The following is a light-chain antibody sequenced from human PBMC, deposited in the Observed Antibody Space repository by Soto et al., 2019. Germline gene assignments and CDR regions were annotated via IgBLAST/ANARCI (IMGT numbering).Light chain of an antibody. CDR1: YSDVGSYNL. CDR2: EGS. V-gene: IGLV2-23*01. CDR3: CTFAGSRPLYV. J-gene: IGLJ1*01. Sequence: QSALTQPASVSGSPGQSITISCTGTYSDVGSYNLVSWYQHHPGKAPKLIIYEGSKRPSGVSNRFSGSKSGIPASLTVSGLHDEDEADYYCCTFAGSRPLYVFGTGTKVTVL.